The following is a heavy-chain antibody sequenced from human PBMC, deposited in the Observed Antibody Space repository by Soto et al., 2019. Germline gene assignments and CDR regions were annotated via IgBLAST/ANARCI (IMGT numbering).Heavy chain of an antibody. J-gene: IGHJ4*02. V-gene: IGHV4-61*01. CDR1: GGSVTSGSYY. Sequence: QVQLQESGPGLVKPSETLSLTCSVSGGSVTSGSYYWSWIRQPPGKGLEWIGYIYSSGGTSYNPSLKRRVTISVDTSKNQFSLNLTSVTAADTAVYYCARDGDGYNNWGQGTLVTVSS. CDR2: IYSSGGT. CDR3: ARDGDGYNN. D-gene: IGHD5-12*01.